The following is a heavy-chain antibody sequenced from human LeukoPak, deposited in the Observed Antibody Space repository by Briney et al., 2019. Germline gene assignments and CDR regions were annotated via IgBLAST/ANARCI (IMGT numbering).Heavy chain of an antibody. CDR2: INPNSGGT. CDR3: ARERQLEYYYYGMDV. CDR1: GYTFTEYY. Sequence: GASVKVSCKASGYTFTEYYIHWVRQAPGQGLEWMGWINPNSGGTNYAQKFQGRVTMTRDTSISTAYMELSRLRSDGTAVYYCARERQLEYYYYGMDVWGQGTTVTVSS. D-gene: IGHD6-13*01. V-gene: IGHV1-2*02. J-gene: IGHJ6*02.